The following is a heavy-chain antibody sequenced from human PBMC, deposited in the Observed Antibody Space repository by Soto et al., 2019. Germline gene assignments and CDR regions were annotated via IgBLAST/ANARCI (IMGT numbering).Heavy chain of an antibody. CDR1: GFTFSSNG. J-gene: IGHJ4*02. V-gene: IGHV3-23*01. CDR2: ISGSGGNR. CDR3: AKGLRSNDWGADY. D-gene: IGHD6-19*01. Sequence: EVQVLESGGGLVQPGGSLRLSCAASGFTFSSNGMSWVRQAPGKGLEWVSSISGSGGNRYYADSVKGRFTISRDNSKDTLYLQMNSLRVEDTAVYYCAKGLRSNDWGADYWGQGTPVTVSS.